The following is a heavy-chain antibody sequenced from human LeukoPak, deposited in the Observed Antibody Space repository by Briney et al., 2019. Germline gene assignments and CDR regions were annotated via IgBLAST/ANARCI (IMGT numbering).Heavy chain of an antibody. J-gene: IGHJ4*02. V-gene: IGHV1-18*01. CDR1: GYTFTSYG. D-gene: IGHD3-22*01. CDR2: ISAYNGNT. CDR3: ARQYYYDSSGYFPFDY. Sequence: ASVKVSRKASGYTFTSYGISWVRQAPGQGLEWMGWISAYNGNTNYAQKLQGRVTMTTDTSTSTAYMELRSLRSDDTAVYYCARQYYYDSSGYFPFDYWGQGTLVTVSS.